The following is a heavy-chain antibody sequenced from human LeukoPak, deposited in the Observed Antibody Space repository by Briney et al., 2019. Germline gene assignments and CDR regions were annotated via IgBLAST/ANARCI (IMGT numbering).Heavy chain of an antibody. Sequence: GGSLRLSCAASGFTFSSYSMNWVRQAPGKGLEWVSYISSSSSYTNYADSVKGRFTISRDNAKNSLYLQMNSLRAEDTAVYYCAREGDYSSGYYAPGTFDYWGQGTLVTVSS. D-gene: IGHD3-22*01. J-gene: IGHJ4*02. CDR3: AREGDYSSGYYAPGTFDY. CDR2: ISSSSSYT. V-gene: IGHV3-21*05. CDR1: GFTFSSYS.